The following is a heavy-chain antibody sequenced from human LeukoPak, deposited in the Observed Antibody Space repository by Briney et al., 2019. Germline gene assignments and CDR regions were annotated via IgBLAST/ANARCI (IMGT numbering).Heavy chain of an antibody. CDR2: ISSSSSYI. CDR1: GFTFSSYS. V-gene: IGHV3-21*01. CDR3: ARIMGVYYGSGSYYPPPFFDY. Sequence: GGSLRLSCAASGFTFSSYSMNWVRQAPGKGLEWVSSISSSSSYIYYADSVKGRFTISRDNAKNSLYLQMNSLRAEDTAVYYCARIMGVYYGSGSYYPPPFFDYWGQGTLVTVSS. J-gene: IGHJ4*02. D-gene: IGHD3-10*01.